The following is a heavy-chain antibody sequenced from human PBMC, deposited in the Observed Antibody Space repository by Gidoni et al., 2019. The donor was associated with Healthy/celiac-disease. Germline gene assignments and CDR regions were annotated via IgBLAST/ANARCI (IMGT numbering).Heavy chain of an antibody. D-gene: IGHD5-12*01. CDR1: GGTFSSYA. CDR2: IIPIFGTA. V-gene: IGHV1-69*01. Sequence: QVQLVQSGAAVKKPGPWVKVSCKASGGTFSSYAISWVRQAPGQGLEWLGGIIPIFGTANYAQKFQGRVTITADESTSTAYMELSSLRSEDTAVYYCARDLVATGSLDYWGQGTLVTVSS. J-gene: IGHJ4*02. CDR3: ARDLVATGSLDY.